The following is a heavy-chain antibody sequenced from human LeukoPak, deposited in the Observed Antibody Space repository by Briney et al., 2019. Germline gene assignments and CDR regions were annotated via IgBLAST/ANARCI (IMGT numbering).Heavy chain of an antibody. V-gene: IGHV4-39*01. CDR3: VRDRGSWRTDY. Sequence: SETLSLTCTVSGGSISSSGYYWGWIRQPPGKGLEWIGSIDYRGSTYYKPSLRSRVTISADKSKNQFSLKLSSMTAADSAVYYCVRDRGSWRTDYWGQGSLVTVSS. D-gene: IGHD3-16*01. CDR2: IDYRGST. J-gene: IGHJ4*02. CDR1: GGSISSSGYY.